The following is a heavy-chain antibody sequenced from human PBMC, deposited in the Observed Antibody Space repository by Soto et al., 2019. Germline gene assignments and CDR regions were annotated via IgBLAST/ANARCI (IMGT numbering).Heavy chain of an antibody. CDR1: GGSISSSSYY. V-gene: IGHV4-39*01. CDR2: IYYSGST. Sequence: QLQLQESGPGLVKPSETLSLTCTVSGGSISSSSYYWGWIRQPPGKGLEWIGSIYYSGSTYYNPSLKSRVTISVDTSKNQFSLKLSSVTAADTAVYYCARRHDFWSGPILSEYYYGMDVWGQGTTVTVSS. CDR3: ARRHDFWSGPILSEYYYGMDV. D-gene: IGHD3-3*01. J-gene: IGHJ6*02.